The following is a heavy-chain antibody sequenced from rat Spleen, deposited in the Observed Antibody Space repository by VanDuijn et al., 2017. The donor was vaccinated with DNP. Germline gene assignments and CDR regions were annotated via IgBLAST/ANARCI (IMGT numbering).Heavy chain of an antibody. Sequence: EVQLQESGPGLVKPSQSLSLTCSVTGYSITSNYWGWIRKFPGNKMEWMAYISYSGSTGYNPSLNSRLSISRDTSKNQFFLQLNSVTSEDTATYYCARTDYYSTYIPFAYWGQGTLVTVSS. CDR2: ISYSGST. CDR3: ARTDYYSTYIPFAY. V-gene: IGHV3-1*01. D-gene: IGHD1-2*01. J-gene: IGHJ3*01. CDR1: GYSITSNY.